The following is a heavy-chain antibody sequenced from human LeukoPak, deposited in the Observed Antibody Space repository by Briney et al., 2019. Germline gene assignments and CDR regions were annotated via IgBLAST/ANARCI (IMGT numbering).Heavy chain of an antibody. Sequence: PGGSLRLSCAASGFTFSSYAMSWVRQAPGKGLEWVSAISGSGGSTYYADSVKGRFTISRDNSKNTLYLQMNSLRAEDTAVYYCAKYPKDLVVPAASQYYYYYMDVWGKGTTVTVSS. D-gene: IGHD2-2*01. CDR3: AKYPKDLVVPAASQYYYYYMDV. CDR2: ISGSGGST. CDR1: GFTFSSYA. V-gene: IGHV3-23*01. J-gene: IGHJ6*03.